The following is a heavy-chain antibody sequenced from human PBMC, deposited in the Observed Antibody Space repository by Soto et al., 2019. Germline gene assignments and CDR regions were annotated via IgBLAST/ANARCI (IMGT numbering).Heavy chain of an antibody. CDR3: ARDLRFQGHDYADYLGYGMDV. CDR1: GGSISPYY. D-gene: IGHD4-17*01. CDR2: IYYSGRT. V-gene: IGHV4-59*01. Sequence: LSLTCTVSGGSISPYYWSWIRQPPGKGLEWIGYIYYSGRTNYNPSLKSRVTISVDASKNQFSLNLSSVTAADTAVYYCARDLRFQGHDYADYLGYGMDVWGQGTTVTVSS. J-gene: IGHJ6*02.